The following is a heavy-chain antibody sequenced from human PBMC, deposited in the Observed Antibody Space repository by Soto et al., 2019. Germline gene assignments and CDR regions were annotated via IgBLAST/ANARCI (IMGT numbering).Heavy chain of an antibody. CDR1: GGSFSGYY. CDR2: INHSGST. J-gene: IGHJ5*02. Sequence: SETLSLTCAVYGGSFSGYYWSWIRQPPGKGLEWIGEINHSGSTNYNPSLKSRVTISVDTSKNQFSLKLSSVTAADTAVYYCARISIVVVPAAKVHWFDPWGQGTLVTVSS. V-gene: IGHV4-34*01. CDR3: ARISIVVVPAAKVHWFDP. D-gene: IGHD2-2*01.